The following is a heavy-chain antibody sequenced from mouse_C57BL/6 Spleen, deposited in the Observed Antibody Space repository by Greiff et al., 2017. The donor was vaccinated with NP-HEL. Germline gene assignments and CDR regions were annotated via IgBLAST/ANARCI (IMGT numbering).Heavy chain of an antibody. CDR2: IRSKSNNYAT. CDR3: VRHAYDYDGAPFAY. Sequence: EVQRVESGGGLVQPKGSLKLSCAASGFSFNTYAMNWVRQAPGKGLEWVARIRSKSNNYATYYADSVKDRFTISRDDSESMLYLQMNNLKTEDTAMYYCVRHAYDYDGAPFAYWGQGTLVTVSA. CDR1: GFSFNTYA. D-gene: IGHD2-4*01. J-gene: IGHJ3*01. V-gene: IGHV10-1*01.